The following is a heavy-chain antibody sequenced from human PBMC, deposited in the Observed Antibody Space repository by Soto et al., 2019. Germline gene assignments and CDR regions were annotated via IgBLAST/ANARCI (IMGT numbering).Heavy chain of an antibody. Sequence: XLRLSCASSGFTFTDYALSWVRQAPGKGLEWVATISGIGGSTYLADSVKGRLSISRDNSKNTVSLLMNSLRAEDTAVYFCARGSSGYISSWYYFDYWGRGTLVTVSS. CDR2: ISGIGGST. V-gene: IGHV3-23*01. CDR1: GFTFTDYA. D-gene: IGHD6-13*01. CDR3: ARGSSGYISSWYYFDY. J-gene: IGHJ4*02.